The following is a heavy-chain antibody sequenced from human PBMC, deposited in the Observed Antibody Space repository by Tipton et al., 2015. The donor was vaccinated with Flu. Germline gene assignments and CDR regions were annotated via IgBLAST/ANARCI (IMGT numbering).Heavy chain of an antibody. CDR2: IWYDVSKE. D-gene: IGHD1-26*01. CDR1: GVTFSSYG. CDR3: AKDGGSYYGFFDY. V-gene: IGHV3-33*06. Sequence: SGVTFSSYGMHWVRQAPGKGLEWVAVIWYDVSKEYYADSVKGRFTISRDNSKNTLYLQMNSLRAEDTAVYYCAKDGGSYYGFFDYWGQGTLVTVSS. J-gene: IGHJ4*02.